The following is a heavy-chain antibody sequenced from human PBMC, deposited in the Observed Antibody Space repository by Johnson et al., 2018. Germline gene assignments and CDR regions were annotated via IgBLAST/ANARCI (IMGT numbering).Heavy chain of an antibody. Sequence: QVQLQESGPGLVKPSETLSLTCTVSGGSISSYYWSWIRQPPGKGLEWIGYIYYSGSTNYNPSLKSRVTISVDTSKNQFSLKLSSWTAADTAVYYCARDSDEVTTAYYMAVWGKGTTVTVSS. V-gene: IGHV4-59*01. CDR2: IYYSGST. CDR1: GGSISSYY. D-gene: IGHD4-11*01. CDR3: ARDSDEVTTAYYMAV. J-gene: IGHJ6*03.